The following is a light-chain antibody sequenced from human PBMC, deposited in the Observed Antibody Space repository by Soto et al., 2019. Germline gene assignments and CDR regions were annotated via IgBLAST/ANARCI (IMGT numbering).Light chain of an antibody. V-gene: IGKV1-6*01. CDR2: AAS. J-gene: IGKJ4*01. Sequence: AIQMTQSPSSLAASVGDRVTITCRARQSISNDLGWYQQKPGKAPKLLIYAASSLQSGVPSRFSGSGSGTDFTLPISSLQPEDFATYYCLQDYNYPLTFGGGTKVEIK. CDR1: QSISND. CDR3: LQDYNYPLT.